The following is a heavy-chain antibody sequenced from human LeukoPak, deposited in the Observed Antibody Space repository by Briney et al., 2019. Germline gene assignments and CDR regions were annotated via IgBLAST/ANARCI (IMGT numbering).Heavy chain of an antibody. Sequence: ASVKVSCKASGGTFSSYAISWVRQAPGQGLEWMGRIIPIFGTANYAQKFQGRVTITTDESTSTAYMELSSLRSEDTAVYYCAREYCSGGSCYLDYWGQGTLVTVSS. D-gene: IGHD2-15*01. CDR3: AREYCSGGSCYLDY. J-gene: IGHJ4*02. CDR1: GGTFSSYA. V-gene: IGHV1-69*05. CDR2: IIPIFGTA.